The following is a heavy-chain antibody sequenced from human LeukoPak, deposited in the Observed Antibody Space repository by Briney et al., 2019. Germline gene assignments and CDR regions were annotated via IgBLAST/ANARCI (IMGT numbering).Heavy chain of an antibody. CDR2: IHTSGNT. V-gene: IGHV4-4*07. D-gene: IGHD4-17*01. CDR3: ARSLHYGDYNNWNFDL. Sequence: PSETLSLTCTVSGASISSYYWSWIRQPAVQGLEWIGRIHTSGNTNYNPSLKSRVTMSVDTSKNQFSLKLNSVTAADTAVYYCARSLHYGDYNNWNFDLWGRGTLVTVSS. CDR1: GASISSYY. J-gene: IGHJ2*01.